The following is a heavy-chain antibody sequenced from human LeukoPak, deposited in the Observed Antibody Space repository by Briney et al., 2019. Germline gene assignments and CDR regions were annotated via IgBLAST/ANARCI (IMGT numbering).Heavy chain of an antibody. D-gene: IGHD6-19*01. Sequence: GGSLRLSCAASGFTVSSNYMSWVRQAPGKGLEWVSVIYSGGSTYYADSVKGRFTISRDNSKNTLYLQMNSLGAEDTAVYYCATESVADDAFDIWGQGTMVTVSS. CDR3: ATESVADDAFDI. J-gene: IGHJ3*02. V-gene: IGHV3-53*01. CDR1: GFTVSSNY. CDR2: IYSGGST.